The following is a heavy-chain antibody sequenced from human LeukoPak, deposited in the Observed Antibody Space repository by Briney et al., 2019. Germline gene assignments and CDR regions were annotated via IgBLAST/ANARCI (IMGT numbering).Heavy chain of an antibody. J-gene: IGHJ4*02. CDR3: AKDIRYGYDY. CDR2: IRYDGSNK. V-gene: IGHV3-30*02. Sequence: PGGSLRLSCAVSGFIFSSYGMHWVRQAPGKGLEWVAFIRYDGSNKYYADSVKSQFTISRDNSKNTLYLQMNSLRAEDAAVYYCAKDIRYGYDYWGQGTLVTVSS. D-gene: IGHD5-18*01. CDR1: GFIFSSYG.